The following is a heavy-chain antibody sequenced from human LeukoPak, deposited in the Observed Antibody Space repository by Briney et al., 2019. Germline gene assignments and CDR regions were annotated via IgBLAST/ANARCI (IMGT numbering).Heavy chain of an antibody. CDR1: GGSFSGYY. V-gene: IGHV4-34*01. CDR2: INHSGST. CDR3: ARGYWYFDL. J-gene: IGHJ2*01. Sequence: SETLSLTCAVYGGSFSGYYWSWIRQPPGKGLEWIGEINHSGSTNYNPSLKSRVTISVDTSKNQFSLKLSPVTAADTAVYYCARGYWYFDLWGRGTLVTVSS.